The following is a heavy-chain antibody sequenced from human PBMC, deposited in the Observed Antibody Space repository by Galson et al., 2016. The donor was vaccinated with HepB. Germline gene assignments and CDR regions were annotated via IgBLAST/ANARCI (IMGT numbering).Heavy chain of an antibody. J-gene: IGHJ3*02. D-gene: IGHD6-13*01. CDR3: ARVYSSTWYEGFDI. V-gene: IGHV1-69*13. CDR1: GYKFTNNG. Sequence: SVKVSCKASGYKFTNNGISWVRQAPGQGPEWMGTIIPIFGTTNYAQRFQGRVTITADESTSTAFMDLSSLRSEDTAVYYCARVYSSTWYEGFDIWGQGTMVTVTS. CDR2: IIPIFGTT.